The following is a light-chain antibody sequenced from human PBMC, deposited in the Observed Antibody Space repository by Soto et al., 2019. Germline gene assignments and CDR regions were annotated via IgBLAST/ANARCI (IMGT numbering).Light chain of an antibody. CDR1: SSNFGIIF. V-gene: IGLV1-44*01. J-gene: IGLJ1*01. Sequence: QSVLTQPPSASGTPGQRVTISCSGGSSNFGIIFFTWYQQFPGTAPNFLIYIYIQRPSGFSDRFSGSMSGTSASLAICGFQSEDEADYYCAAWDDSLNGYVFGTGTKVTVL. CDR3: AAWDDSLNGYV. CDR2: IYI.